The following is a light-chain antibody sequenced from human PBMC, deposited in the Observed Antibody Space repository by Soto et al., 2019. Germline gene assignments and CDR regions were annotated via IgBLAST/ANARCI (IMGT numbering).Light chain of an antibody. J-gene: IGKJ4*01. CDR2: NAS. CDR1: QDISNY. V-gene: IGKV1-33*01. CDR3: QQYDNLPLT. Sequence: IQMTQSPSSLSESVGARVTITSQASQDISNYFNWYQQKPGKAPKLLIYNASNLETGVPSRFSGSGSGTDFTFTISSLQPEDIATYYCQQYDNLPLTFGGGTKVDIK.